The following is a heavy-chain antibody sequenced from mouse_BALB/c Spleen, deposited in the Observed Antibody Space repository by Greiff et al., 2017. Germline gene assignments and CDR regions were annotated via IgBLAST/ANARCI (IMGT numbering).Heavy chain of an antibody. CDR1: GYTFTSYN. Sequence: QVQLQQPGAELVKPGASVKMSCKASGYTFTSYNMHWVKQTPGQGLEWIGAIYPGNGDTSYNQKFKGKATLTADKSSSTAYMQLSSLTSEDSAVYYCARERDYRYDWGQGTLVTVSA. J-gene: IGHJ3*01. D-gene: IGHD2-14*01. CDR3: ARERDYRYD. V-gene: IGHV1-12*01. CDR2: IYPGNGDT.